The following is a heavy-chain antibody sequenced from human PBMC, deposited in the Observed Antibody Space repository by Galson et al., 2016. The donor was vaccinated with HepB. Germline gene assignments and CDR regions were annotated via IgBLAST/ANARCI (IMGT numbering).Heavy chain of an antibody. CDR3: AKAVGGSYVSLPDY. V-gene: IGHV3-30-3*01. CDR2: ISYDGNNK. Sequence: SLRLSCAASGFTFSSYAMRWVRQAPGKGLEGVAVISYDGNNKCSEGSAKGRFTITRENSYNTRYLQMKSLRPDDTAVYYCAKAVGGSYVSLPDYWGQGALVTVSS. CDR1: GFTFSSYA. D-gene: IGHD1-26*01. J-gene: IGHJ4*02.